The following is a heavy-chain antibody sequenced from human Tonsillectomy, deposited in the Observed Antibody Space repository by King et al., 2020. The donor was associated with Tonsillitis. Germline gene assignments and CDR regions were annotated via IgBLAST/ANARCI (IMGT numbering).Heavy chain of an antibody. D-gene: IGHD3-10*01. V-gene: IGHV1-2*02. CDR1: GYTFTGYH. Sequence: QLVQSGAEVKKPGASVKVSCKASGYTFTGYHMHWVRQARGQGLEWMGWISPNSGGTNYAQMFQGRVTMTRDTSITTAYMELSGLRSDDTAVYYCAKIGTAYGAFDIWAKGQWSPSLQ. CDR3: AKIGTAYGAFDI. J-gene: IGHJ3*02. CDR2: ISPNSGGT.